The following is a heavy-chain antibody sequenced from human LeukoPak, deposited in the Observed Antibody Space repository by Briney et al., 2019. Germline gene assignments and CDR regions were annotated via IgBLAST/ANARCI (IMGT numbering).Heavy chain of an antibody. CDR3: AKDRLTRYCSGGSCYWGFDY. V-gene: IGHV3-43*01. D-gene: IGHD2-15*01. J-gene: IGHJ4*02. Sequence: PGGCLRLSCAASGFTFDDYTMHWVRQAPGKGLEWVSLISWNGDITYYADSVKGRFTISRDNTKNSLYLQMNSLRTEDTAFYYCAKDRLTRYCSGGSCYWGFDYWGQATLASVSS. CDR1: GFTFDDYT. CDR2: ISWNGDIT.